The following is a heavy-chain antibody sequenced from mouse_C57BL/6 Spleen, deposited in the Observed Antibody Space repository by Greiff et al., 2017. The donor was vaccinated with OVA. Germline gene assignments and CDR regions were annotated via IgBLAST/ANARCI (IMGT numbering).Heavy chain of an antibody. J-gene: IGHJ1*03. Sequence: VQLQQPGTELVKPGASVKLSCKASGYTFTSYWMHWVKQRPGQGLEWIGNINPSNGGTNYNEKFKSKATLTVDKSSSTAYMQLSSLTSEDSAVYDCARSENYYRYFDVWGTGTTVTVSS. CDR2: INPSNGGT. CDR1: GYTFTSYW. D-gene: IGHD2-12*01. V-gene: IGHV1-53*01. CDR3: ARSENYYRYFDV.